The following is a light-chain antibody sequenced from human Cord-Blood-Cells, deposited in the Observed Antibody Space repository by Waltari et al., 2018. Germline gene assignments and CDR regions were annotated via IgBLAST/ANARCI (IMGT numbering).Light chain of an antibody. V-gene: IGKV1-39*01. CDR2: AAF. Sequence: DIQMTQSPSSLSATVGDRVTLPCRASQSISSYLNWDQQKPGKAPKLLIYAAFSLQSGVPSRFSGSGSGTDCTLTIISLQPEDFATYYCQQSYSTPQTFGGGTKVEIK. CDR3: QQSYSTPQT. CDR1: QSISSY. J-gene: IGKJ4*01.